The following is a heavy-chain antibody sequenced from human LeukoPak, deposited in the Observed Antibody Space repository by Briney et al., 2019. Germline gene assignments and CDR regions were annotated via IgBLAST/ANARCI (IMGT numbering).Heavy chain of an antibody. CDR3: TTETADH. D-gene: IGHD5-18*01. J-gene: IGHJ4*02. CDR2: IKTKTEGGTT. CDR1: GFTFSNVW. Sequence: GGSLRLSCEASGFTFSNVWMNWVRQAPGKGLEWIGRIKTKTEGGTTEYITPVKGRFTISRDDSKNTLYLQMNSLKTEDTAVYYCTTETADHWGQGTLVTVSS. V-gene: IGHV3-15*01.